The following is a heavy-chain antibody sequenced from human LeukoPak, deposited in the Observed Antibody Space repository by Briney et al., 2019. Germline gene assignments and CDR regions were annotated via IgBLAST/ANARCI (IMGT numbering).Heavy chain of an antibody. CDR2: ISGSGGST. Sequence: GGSLRLSCAASGFTFSSYAMNWVRQAPGKGLEWVSAISGSGGSTYYADSVKGRFTISRDNSKNTLYLQMNSLRAEDTAVYYCAKDPHAYYYDSSGSTDYWGQGTLVTVSS. CDR3: AKDPHAYYYDSSGSTDY. CDR1: GFTFSSYA. V-gene: IGHV3-23*01. D-gene: IGHD3-22*01. J-gene: IGHJ4*02.